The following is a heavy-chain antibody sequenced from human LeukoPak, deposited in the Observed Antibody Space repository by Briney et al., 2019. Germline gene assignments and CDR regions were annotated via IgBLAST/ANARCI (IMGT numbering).Heavy chain of an antibody. CDR1: GGSISSSSYY. J-gene: IGHJ4*02. CDR3: ARRSGTNRRRGGPFDY. CDR2: IYYSGST. Sequence: TSETLSLTCTVSGGSISSSSYYWGWIRQPPGKGLERIGSIYYSGSTYYNPSLKSRVTISVDTSKNQFSLKLSSVTAADTAVYYCARRSGTNRRRGGPFDYWGQGTLVTVSS. V-gene: IGHV4-39*01. D-gene: IGHD3-10*01.